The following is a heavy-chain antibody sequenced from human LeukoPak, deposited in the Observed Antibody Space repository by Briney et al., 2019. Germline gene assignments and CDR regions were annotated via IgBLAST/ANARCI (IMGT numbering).Heavy chain of an antibody. V-gene: IGHV3-9*01. CDR2: IFPSGGEI. CDR3: ATYRQVLLPFES. Sequence: GRSLRLSCAASEFTFDDYAMHWVRQAPGKGLEWVSSIFPSGGEIHYADSVRGRFTISRDNSKSTLSLQMNSLRAEDTAIYYCATYRQVLLPFESWGQGTLVTVSS. D-gene: IGHD2-8*02. CDR1: EFTFDDYA. J-gene: IGHJ4*02.